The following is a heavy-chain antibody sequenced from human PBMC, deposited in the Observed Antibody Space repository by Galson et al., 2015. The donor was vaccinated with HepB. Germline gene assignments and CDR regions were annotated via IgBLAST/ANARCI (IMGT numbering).Heavy chain of an antibody. J-gene: IGHJ6*03. CDR1: GYTFTSYY. D-gene: IGHD2-15*01. CDR2: INPSGGST. Sequence: SVKVSCKASGYTFTSYYMHWVRQAPGQGLEWMGIINPSGGSTSYAQKLQGRVTMTRDTSTSTVYMELSSLRSEDTAVYYCAREVRLQDYYYYMDVWGKGTTVTVSS. V-gene: IGHV1-46*01. CDR3: AREVRLQDYYYYMDV.